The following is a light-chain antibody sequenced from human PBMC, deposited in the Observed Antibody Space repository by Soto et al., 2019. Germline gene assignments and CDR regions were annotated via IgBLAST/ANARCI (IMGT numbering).Light chain of an antibody. CDR1: NNDVGAYNL. CDR3: CSYAGTNTMV. Sequence: QSVLTQPASVSGSPGQSITISCIGTNNDVGAYNLVSWYQQHPGMAPKLLIYQGRERPSGISSRFSGSKSGNTASLTISGLQAEDEADYYCCSYAGTNTMVFGGGTKVTVL. J-gene: IGLJ2*01. V-gene: IGLV2-23*01. CDR2: QGR.